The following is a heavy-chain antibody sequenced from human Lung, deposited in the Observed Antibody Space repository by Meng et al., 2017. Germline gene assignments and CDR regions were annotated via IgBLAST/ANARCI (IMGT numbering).Heavy chain of an antibody. J-gene: IGHJ4*02. D-gene: IGHD4-11*01. V-gene: IGHV4-34*01. Sequence: VQLQHWAADLLNPSETLSPTWFFLGGSFSVYYWSWIRQPPGKGLEWIGEINHSGSTNYHPSLESRATISVDTSQNNLSLKLSSVTAADSAVYYCARGPTTMAHDFDYWGQGTLVTVSS. CDR3: ARGPTTMAHDFDY. CDR1: GGSFSVYY. CDR2: INHSGST.